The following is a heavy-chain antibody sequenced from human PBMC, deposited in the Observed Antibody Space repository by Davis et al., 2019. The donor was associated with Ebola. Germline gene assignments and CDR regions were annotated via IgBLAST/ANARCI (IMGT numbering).Heavy chain of an antibody. Sequence: GESLKISCAASGFTFSDFYMSWIRQAPGKGLEWVSYISGSGSTIYYADSVKGRFTISRDNSKNTLYLQMNSLRADDTAVYYCAKDRRGYNSAADYWGQGTLVTVSS. CDR1: GFTFSDFY. J-gene: IGHJ4*02. CDR2: ISGSGSTI. V-gene: IGHV3-11*01. D-gene: IGHD5-24*01. CDR3: AKDRRGYNSAADY.